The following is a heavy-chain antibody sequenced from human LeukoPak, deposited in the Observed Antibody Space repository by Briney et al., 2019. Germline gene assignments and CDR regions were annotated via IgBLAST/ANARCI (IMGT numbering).Heavy chain of an antibody. CDR3: ARDGYFDY. CDR1: GYTFTNYG. J-gene: IGHJ4*02. CDR2: INPNNGNT. Sequence: ASVKVSCKASGYTFTNYGFGWVRQAPGQGLEWMGWINPNNGNTNYAQRLQGRVTMTTDTSTSTACMELRGLKSDDTAVYYCARDGYFDYWGQGTLVTVSS. V-gene: IGHV1-18*01. D-gene: IGHD6-13*01.